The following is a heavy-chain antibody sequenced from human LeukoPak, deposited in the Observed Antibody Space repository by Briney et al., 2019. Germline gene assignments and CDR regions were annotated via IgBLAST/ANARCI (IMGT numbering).Heavy chain of an antibody. J-gene: IGHJ5*02. V-gene: IGHV3-21*01. CDR2: ISSSSSYI. CDR1: GFTFSIYS. Sequence: GGSLRLSCAPSGFTFSIYSINWDRQAPEKGLEWVSSISSSSSYIYYADSVKGRFTISRDNAKNSLYLQMNSLRAEDTAVYYCAREVWFDPWGQGTLVTVSS. CDR3: AREVWFDP.